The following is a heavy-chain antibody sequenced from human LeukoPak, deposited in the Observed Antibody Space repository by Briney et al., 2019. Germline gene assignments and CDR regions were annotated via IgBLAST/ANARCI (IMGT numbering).Heavy chain of an antibody. CDR1: GGSNSSYY. V-gene: IGHV4-59*01. CDR3: ARVFPVFGVVIQGGAFDY. Sequence: PSETLSLTCTVSGGSNSSYYWSWIRQPPGKGLEWIGYIYYSGSTNYNPSLKSRVTISVDTSKNQFSLKLSSVTAADTAVYYCARVFPVFGVVIQGGAFDYWGQGTLVTVSS. D-gene: IGHD3-3*01. CDR2: IYYSGST. J-gene: IGHJ4*02.